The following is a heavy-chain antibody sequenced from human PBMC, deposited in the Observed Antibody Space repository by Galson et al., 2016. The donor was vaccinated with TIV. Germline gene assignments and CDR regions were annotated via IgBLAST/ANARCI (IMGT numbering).Heavy chain of an antibody. CDR3: ARDQTLRLLRGYGMDV. CDR1: GFTFDDHG. V-gene: IGHV3-20*04. CDR2: IYWNGVST. D-gene: IGHD2-15*01. J-gene: IGHJ6*02. Sequence: SLRLSCAASGFTFDDHGMSWVRQVPGKGLEWVAGIYWNGVSTGYADSVKGRFTISRDNAKNSLYLQMNGLRAEDTALYYCARDQTLRLLRGYGMDVWGQGTTVIVSS.